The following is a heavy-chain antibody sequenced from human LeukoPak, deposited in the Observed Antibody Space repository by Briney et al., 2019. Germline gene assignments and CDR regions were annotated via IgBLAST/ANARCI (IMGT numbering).Heavy chain of an antibody. J-gene: IGHJ4*02. V-gene: IGHV4-59*01. CDR1: GGSLSSYY. CDR2: IYSRGLTRGSN. CDR3: ARDQEYSGSYYRYFDF. Sequence: PSETLSLTCTVSGGSLSSYYWSWIRQPPGKGLEWIGYIYSRGLTRGSNNYNPSLKSRVTISVDTAKNQFSLKLSSVTAADTAVYYCARDQEYSGSYYRYFDFWGQGALVTVSS. D-gene: IGHD1-26*01.